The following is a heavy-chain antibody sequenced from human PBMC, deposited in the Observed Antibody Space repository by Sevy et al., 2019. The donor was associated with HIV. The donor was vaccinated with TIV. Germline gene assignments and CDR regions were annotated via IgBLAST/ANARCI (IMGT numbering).Heavy chain of an antibody. Sequence: ASVKVSCKASGYTFTYYHITWVRQAPGQGLEWMGWITPNTGHTNIAQRLQGRVTMTTDTYTSTAYLELRSLKSDDTAVYYCARAPSGSQGPGQYFHHWGQGTLVTVSS. V-gene: IGHV1-18*01. J-gene: IGHJ1*01. D-gene: IGHD1-26*01. CDR1: GYTFTYYH. CDR3: ARAPSGSQGPGQYFHH. CDR2: ITPNTGHT.